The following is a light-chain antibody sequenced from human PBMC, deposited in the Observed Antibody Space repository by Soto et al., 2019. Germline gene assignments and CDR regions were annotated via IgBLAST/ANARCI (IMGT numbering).Light chain of an antibody. CDR2: DAS. V-gene: IGKV3-20*01. CDR3: QQYGSSPWT. Sequence: EIVLTQSPGTLSLSPGERATLSCRASRSVGNNYLAWYQQRPGQAPNLLIYDASSRATGIPDRFSGSGSGTDFTLTITRLEPEDSAMYYCQQYGSSPWTFGQGTKVEIK. CDR1: RSVGNNY. J-gene: IGKJ1*01.